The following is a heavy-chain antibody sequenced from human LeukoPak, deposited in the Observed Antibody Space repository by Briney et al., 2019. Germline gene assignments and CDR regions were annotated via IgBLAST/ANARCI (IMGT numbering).Heavy chain of an antibody. J-gene: IGHJ5*02. D-gene: IGHD3-10*01. Sequence: SETLSLTCAVYGGSFSGYYWTWIRQPPGKGLEWIGEINHSESPNYNPSLKSRVTISVDTSKNQFSLKLSSVTAADTAVYYCALLWFGESNWFDPWGQGTLVTVSS. V-gene: IGHV4-34*01. CDR3: ALLWFGESNWFDP. CDR1: GGSFSGYY. CDR2: INHSESP.